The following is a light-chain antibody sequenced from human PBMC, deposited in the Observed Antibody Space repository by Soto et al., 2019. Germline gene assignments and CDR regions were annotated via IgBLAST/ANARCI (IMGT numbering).Light chain of an antibody. CDR1: QGVRDD. J-gene: IGKJ4*01. V-gene: IGKV1-6*01. CDR2: SAS. Sequence: IQMTQSRAYLSASVGDRVIVTYRASQGVRDDVGWYQQKPGKAPKLLIYSASTLQSGVPSRFSGSGSGTDFTLTISGLQPEDFATYYCLQESNYPLTFGGGTKVEIK. CDR3: LQESNYPLT.